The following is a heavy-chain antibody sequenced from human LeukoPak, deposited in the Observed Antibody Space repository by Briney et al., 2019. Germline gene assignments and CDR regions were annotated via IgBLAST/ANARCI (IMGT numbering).Heavy chain of an antibody. J-gene: IGHJ6*02. CDR2: ISSSSSTI. CDR3: ARDFKLGPMDV. D-gene: IGHD3-16*01. V-gene: IGHV3-48*04. CDR1: GFTFSSYS. Sequence: GGSLRLSCAAPGFTFSSYSMNWVRQAPGKGLEWVSYISSSSSTIYYADSVKGRFTISRDNAKNSLYLQMNSLRAEDTAVYYCARDFKLGPMDVWGQGTTVTVSS.